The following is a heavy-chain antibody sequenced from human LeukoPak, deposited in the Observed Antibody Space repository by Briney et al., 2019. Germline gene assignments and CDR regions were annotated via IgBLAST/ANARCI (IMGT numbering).Heavy chain of an antibody. CDR1: GFGFSDAW. CDR3: TTALGGS. V-gene: IGHV3-15*05. Sequence: GGSLRLSCAASGFGFSDAWMSWVRQAPGKGLEWVGRIRSKTAGERADYGAPVKGRFSISRDDSKNILYLQMNSLETEDTAMYYCTTALGGSWGQGTLVTVSS. D-gene: IGHD2-15*01. CDR2: IRSKTAGERA. J-gene: IGHJ5*02.